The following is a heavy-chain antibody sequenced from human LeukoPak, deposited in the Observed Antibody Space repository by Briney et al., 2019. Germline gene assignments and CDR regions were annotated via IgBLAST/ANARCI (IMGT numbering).Heavy chain of an antibody. J-gene: IGHJ4*02. D-gene: IGHD5-12*01. V-gene: IGHV3-21*01. CDR3: ARIPSSGYGDY. CDR2: ISSSSSYI. CDR1: GFTLSSYS. Sequence: NTGGSLRLSCAASGFTLSSYSMNWVRQAPGKGLEWVSSISSSSSYIYYADSVKGRFTISRDNAKNSLYLQMNSLRAEDTAVYYCARIPSSGYGDYWGQGTLVTVSS.